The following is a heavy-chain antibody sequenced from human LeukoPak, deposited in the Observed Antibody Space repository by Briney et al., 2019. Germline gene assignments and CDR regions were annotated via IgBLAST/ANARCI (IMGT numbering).Heavy chain of an antibody. CDR1: GFTFSSYW. J-gene: IGHJ4*02. Sequence: GGSLRLSCAASGFTFSSYWMSWVRQAPGKGLEWVANIKQDGSEKYYVDSVKGRFTISRDNAKNSLYLQMNSLRAEDTAVYYCAREPTPWELLYYFDYWGQGTLVTVSS. CDR3: AREPTPWELLYYFDY. CDR2: IKQDGSEK. D-gene: IGHD1-26*01. V-gene: IGHV3-7*01.